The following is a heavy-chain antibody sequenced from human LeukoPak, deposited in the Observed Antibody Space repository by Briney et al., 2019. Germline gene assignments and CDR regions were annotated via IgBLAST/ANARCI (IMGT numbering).Heavy chain of an antibody. V-gene: IGHV3-30*04. Sequence: GGSLRLSCAASGFTFSSYAMHWVRQAPGRGLEWVAVISYDGSNKYYADSVKGRFTISRDNSKNTLYLQMNSLRAEDTTVYYCARDRSLNLDYWGQGTLVTVSS. CDR1: GFTFSSYA. D-gene: IGHD6-13*01. J-gene: IGHJ4*02. CDR2: ISYDGSNK. CDR3: ARDRSLNLDY.